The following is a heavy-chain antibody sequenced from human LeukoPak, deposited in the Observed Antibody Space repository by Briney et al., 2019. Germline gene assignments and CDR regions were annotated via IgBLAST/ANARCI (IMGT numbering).Heavy chain of an antibody. CDR3: ATDHRYYYDSSGYS. V-gene: IGHV1-24*01. CDR1: GYTLTELS. CDR2: FDPEDGET. J-gene: IGHJ4*02. D-gene: IGHD3-22*01. Sequence: ASVKVSCKVSGYTLTELSMHWVRQAPGKGLEWMGGFDPEDGETIYAQMFQGRVTMTEDTSTDTAYMELSSLRSEDAAVYYCATDHRYYYDSSGYSWGQGTLVTVSS.